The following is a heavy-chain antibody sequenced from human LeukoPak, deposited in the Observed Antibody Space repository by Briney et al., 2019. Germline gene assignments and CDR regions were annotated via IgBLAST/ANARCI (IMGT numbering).Heavy chain of an antibody. V-gene: IGHV3-23*01. CDR1: GLTFNSYA. CDR3: AKDEWFGYCSSTSCYEFY. CDR2: ISGSGGST. Sequence: GGSLRLSCAAPGLTFNSYAMNWVRQAPGKGLEWVSAISGSGGSTYYADSVKGRFTISRDNSKNTLYLQMNSLRAEDTAVYYCAKDEWFGYCSSTSCYEFYWGQGTLVTVSS. D-gene: IGHD2-2*01. J-gene: IGHJ4*02.